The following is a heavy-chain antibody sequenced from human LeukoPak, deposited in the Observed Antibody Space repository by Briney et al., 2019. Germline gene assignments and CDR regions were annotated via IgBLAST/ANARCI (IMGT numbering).Heavy chain of an antibody. CDR2: IYYSGST. Sequence: SETLSLTCTVSGGSISSYYWSWIRQPPGKGLEWIGYIYYSGSTNYNPSLKSRVTISVDTSKNQFSLKLSSVTAADTAVYYCARGTRRYDILTGYLDDYYYYYGMDVWGRGTTVTVSS. CDR3: ARGTRRYDILTGYLDDYYYYYGMDV. J-gene: IGHJ6*02. V-gene: IGHV4-59*01. D-gene: IGHD3-9*01. CDR1: GGSISSYY.